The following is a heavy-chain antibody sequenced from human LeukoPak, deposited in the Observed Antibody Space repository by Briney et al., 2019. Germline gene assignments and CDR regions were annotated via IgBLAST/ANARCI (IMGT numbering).Heavy chain of an antibody. V-gene: IGHV3-74*01. Sequence: LTGGSLRLSCAASGFTFSSYWMHWVRQAPGKGLVWVSRINTDGSSTSYADSVKGRFTISRDNAKNTLYLQMNSLRAEDTAVYYCADGDDAFDIWGQGTMVTVSP. CDR1: GFTFSSYW. CDR2: INTDGSST. CDR3: ADGDDAFDI. J-gene: IGHJ3*02. D-gene: IGHD3-10*01.